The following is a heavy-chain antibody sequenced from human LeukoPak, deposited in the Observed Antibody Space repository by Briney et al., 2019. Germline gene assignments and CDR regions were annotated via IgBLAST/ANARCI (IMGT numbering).Heavy chain of an antibody. CDR3: ARGSRDSSSWYSHYYYYFYMDV. Sequence: GSLRLSCAASGFTFSSYWMHWVRQAPGEGLVWVSRIKSDGSVTRYADSVKGRFTISRDNSKNTLYLQMNSLRAEDAAVYYCARGSRDSSSWYSHYYYYFYMDVWGKGTTVTASS. CDR1: GFTFSSYW. J-gene: IGHJ6*03. V-gene: IGHV3-74*01. D-gene: IGHD6-13*01. CDR2: IKSDGSVT.